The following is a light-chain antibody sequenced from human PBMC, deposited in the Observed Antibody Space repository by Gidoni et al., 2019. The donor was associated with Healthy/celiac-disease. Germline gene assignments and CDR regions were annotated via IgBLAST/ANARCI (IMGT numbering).Light chain of an antibody. CDR3: QQRSTL. CDR1: QSVSSY. CDR2: DAS. V-gene: IGKV3-11*01. Sequence: IVLTQSPATLSLSPGERATLSCRASQSVSSYLAWYQQKPSQAPRLLIYDASNRATGIPARFSGSGSGTDFTLTISSLEPEDFAVYYCQQRSTLFXPXTKVDIK. J-gene: IGKJ3*01.